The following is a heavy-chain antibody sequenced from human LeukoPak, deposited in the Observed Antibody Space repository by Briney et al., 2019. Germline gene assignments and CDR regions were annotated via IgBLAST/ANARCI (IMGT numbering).Heavy chain of an antibody. Sequence: GGSLRLSCAASGFTFSSYGMHWVRQAPGKGLEWVAVIWYDGSNKYHADSVKGRFTISRDNSKNTLYLQMNSLRAEDTAVYYSAREGPDCSSTSCPIDYWGQGTLVTVSS. J-gene: IGHJ4*02. CDR2: IWYDGSNK. CDR3: AREGPDCSSTSCPIDY. D-gene: IGHD2-2*01. V-gene: IGHV3-33*01. CDR1: GFTFSSYG.